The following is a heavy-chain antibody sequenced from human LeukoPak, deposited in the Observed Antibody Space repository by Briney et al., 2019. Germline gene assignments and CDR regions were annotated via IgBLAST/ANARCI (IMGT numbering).Heavy chain of an antibody. J-gene: IGHJ5*02. Sequence: GGSLRLSCAASGFTFSDYYMSWIRQAPGKGPEWVSYISSSGSTIYYADSVKGRFTISRDNAKNSLYLQMNSLRAEDTAVYYCARDGVTIFGVVDNWFDPWGQGTLVTVSS. CDR2: ISSSGSTI. V-gene: IGHV3-11*01. CDR3: ARDGVTIFGVVDNWFDP. CDR1: GFTFSDYY. D-gene: IGHD3-3*01.